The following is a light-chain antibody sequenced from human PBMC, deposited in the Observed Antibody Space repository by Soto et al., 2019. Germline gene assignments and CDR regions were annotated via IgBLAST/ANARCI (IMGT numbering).Light chain of an antibody. J-gene: IGKJ4*01. CDR2: GAS. Sequence: EIVVTQSPGTLSLSPGERATLSCRASQSVSSSYLAWYQQKPGQAPRLLIYGASSRATGIPDRFSGSGSGTDFTLTISRLEPEDFAVYYCQQYGSSPFTFGGGTKV. CDR1: QSVSSSY. CDR3: QQYGSSPFT. V-gene: IGKV3-20*01.